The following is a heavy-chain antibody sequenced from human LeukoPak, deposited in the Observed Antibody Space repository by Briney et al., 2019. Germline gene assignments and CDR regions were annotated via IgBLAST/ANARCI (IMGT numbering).Heavy chain of an antibody. Sequence: PGGSLRLSCAASGFTFSSYAMHWVRQAPGKGLEWVAVISYDGSNKYYADSVKGRFTISRDNSKNTLYLQMNSLRAEDTAVYYCARAIQLWSWYFDLWGRGTLVTVSS. D-gene: IGHD5-18*01. CDR1: GFTFSSYA. CDR2: ISYDGSNK. V-gene: IGHV3-30-3*01. CDR3: ARAIQLWSWYFDL. J-gene: IGHJ2*01.